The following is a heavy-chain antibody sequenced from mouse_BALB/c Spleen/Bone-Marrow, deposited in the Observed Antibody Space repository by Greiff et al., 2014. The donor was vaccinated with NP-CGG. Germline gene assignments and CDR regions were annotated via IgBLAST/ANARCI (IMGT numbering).Heavy chain of an antibody. CDR3: ASATTATVYAMDY. CDR1: GFNIRDTY. CDR2: IDPANGNT. V-gene: IGHV14-3*02. Sequence: VQLQQSGAELVKPGASVRLSCTVSGFNIRDTYMHWVKQRPEQGLEWNGRIDPANGNTKYDPKFQGKATITADTSSNTAYLQLSSLTSEDTAVYYWASATTATVYAMDYWGQGTSVTVSS. D-gene: IGHD1-2*01. J-gene: IGHJ4*01.